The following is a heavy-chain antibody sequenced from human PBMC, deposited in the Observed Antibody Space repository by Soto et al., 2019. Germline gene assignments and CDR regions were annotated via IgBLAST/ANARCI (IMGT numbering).Heavy chain of an antibody. J-gene: IGHJ6*02. CDR2: VHDTGNI. CDR1: NDSFTSYY. D-gene: IGHD2-8*01. Sequence: QVSLQESGPGLVRSSETLSLTCTVSNDSFTSYYWSWIRQAAGRGLEWIGRVHDTGNIHYNPSLRSRVTMSSDSSSSQFFLRLTSVTAADTAVYYCARDAKFSLSWYYYQGIDVWGPGTTVTVTS. CDR3: ARDAKFSLSWYYYQGIDV. V-gene: IGHV4-4*07.